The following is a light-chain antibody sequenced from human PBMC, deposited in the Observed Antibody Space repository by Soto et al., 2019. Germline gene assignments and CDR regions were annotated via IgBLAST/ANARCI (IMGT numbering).Light chain of an antibody. Sequence: EIVLTQSPGTLSLSPGERATLFCRASQTISSNFLAWYKQKPGQAPRLLIYGAGSRATGIPDRFSGSGYGSDFALTISRLEPEDFAVYYCQQYGSSPPIAFGQGTRLEIK. CDR2: GAG. V-gene: IGKV3-20*01. CDR3: QQYGSSPPIA. J-gene: IGKJ5*01. CDR1: QTISSNF.